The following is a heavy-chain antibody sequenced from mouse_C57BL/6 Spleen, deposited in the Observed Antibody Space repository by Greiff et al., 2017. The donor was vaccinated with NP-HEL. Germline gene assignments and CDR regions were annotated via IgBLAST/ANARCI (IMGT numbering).Heavy chain of an antibody. Sequence: VKLLESGPELVKPGASVKLSCKASGYAFSSSWMHWVKQRPGKGLEWIGRIYPGGGDTNYNGKFKGKATLTADKSSSTAYMQLSSLTSEDSAVYFCANYYGSSSYAMGYWGQGTSVTVAS. CDR1: GYAFSSSW. CDR2: IYPGGGDT. J-gene: IGHJ4*01. D-gene: IGHD1-1*01. CDR3: ANYYGSSSYAMGY. V-gene: IGHV1-82*01.